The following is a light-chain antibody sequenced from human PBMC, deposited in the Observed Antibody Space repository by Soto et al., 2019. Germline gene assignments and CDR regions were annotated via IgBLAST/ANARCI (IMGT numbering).Light chain of an antibody. V-gene: IGKV3-11*01. J-gene: IGKJ4*01. CDR1: QSVSNY. CDR3: QQRRVWPLT. CDR2: DSS. Sequence: LTQSPAILSLSPGERATLSCRASQSVSNYLAWYQQRPGQAPRLLIYDSSNSATGIPARFTASGSGTDFTLTISSLEPEEFAVYYCQQRRVWPLTFGGGTKVEIK.